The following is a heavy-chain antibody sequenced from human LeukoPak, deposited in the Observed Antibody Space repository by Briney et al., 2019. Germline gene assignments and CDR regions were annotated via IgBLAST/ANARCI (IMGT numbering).Heavy chain of an antibody. V-gene: IGHV3-33*06. CDR3: AKDPSYSNWFDP. CDR2: IWYDGSNK. CDR1: GFTFSSYG. J-gene: IGHJ5*02. Sequence: GGSLRLSCAASGFTFSSYGMHWVRQAPGKGLEWVAVIWYDGSNKYYADSVKGRFTISRDNSKNTLYLQMNSLRAEDTAVYYCAKDPSYSNWFDPWGQGTLVTVSS. D-gene: IGHD2-21*01.